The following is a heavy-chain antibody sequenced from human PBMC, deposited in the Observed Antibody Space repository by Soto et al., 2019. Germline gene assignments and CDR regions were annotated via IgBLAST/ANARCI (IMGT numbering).Heavy chain of an antibody. CDR3: TTAWIQLWFKAPLAFDPRNYYGMDV. CDR1: GFTFSNAW. V-gene: IGHV3-15*07. Sequence: PGGSLRLSCAASGFTFSNAWMNWVRQAPGKGLEWVGRIKSKTDGGTTDYAAPVKGRFTISRDDSKNTLYLQMNSLKTEDTAVYYCTTAWIQLWFKAPLAFDPRNYYGMDVWGQGTTVTVSS. J-gene: IGHJ6*02. D-gene: IGHD5-18*01. CDR2: IKSKTDGGTT.